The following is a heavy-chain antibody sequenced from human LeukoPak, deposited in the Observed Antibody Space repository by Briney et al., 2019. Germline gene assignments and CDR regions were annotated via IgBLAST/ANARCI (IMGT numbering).Heavy chain of an antibody. V-gene: IGHV1-18*01. CDR1: GYTFTTYG. CDR3: ARDRIPYSGYDSGFDY. Sequence: ASVKVSCKASGYTFTTYGIVWLRQAPGEGIQWMGWISPYNDNTKYAQKLQGRVTMTTDTSTSTAYMELRSLRSDDTAVYYCARDRIPYSGYDSGFDYWGQGTLVTVSS. CDR2: ISPYNDNT. D-gene: IGHD5-12*01. J-gene: IGHJ4*02.